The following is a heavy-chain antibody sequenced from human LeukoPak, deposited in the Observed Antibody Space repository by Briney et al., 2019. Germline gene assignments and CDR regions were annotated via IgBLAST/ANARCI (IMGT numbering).Heavy chain of an antibody. D-gene: IGHD3-9*01. V-gene: IGHV4-4*02. CDR3: ARYYDILTGYPPPNYYYYMDV. Sequence: SETLSLTCAVSGGSISSNNWWIWVRQSPEKGLEWIGEIYYDGSTNYNPSLKSRVTISVDTSKNQFSLKLSSVTAADTAVYYCARYYDILTGYPPPNYYYYMDVWGKGTTVTVSS. CDR2: IYYDGST. J-gene: IGHJ6*03. CDR1: GGSISSNNW.